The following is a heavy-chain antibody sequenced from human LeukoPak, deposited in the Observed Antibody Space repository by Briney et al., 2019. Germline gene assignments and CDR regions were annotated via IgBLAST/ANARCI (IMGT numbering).Heavy chain of an antibody. V-gene: IGHV4-39*01. CDR3: ARLNYYGSGRTSVDY. J-gene: IGHJ4*02. Sequence: SGTLSLTCTVSGGSISSSSYYWGWIRQPPGKGLEWIGNIYYSGSTYYNPSLKSRVTISVDTSKNQFSLSLSSVTAADTAVYYCARLNYYGSGRTSVDYWGQGTLVTVSS. CDR2: IYYSGST. CDR1: GGSISSSSYY. D-gene: IGHD3-10*01.